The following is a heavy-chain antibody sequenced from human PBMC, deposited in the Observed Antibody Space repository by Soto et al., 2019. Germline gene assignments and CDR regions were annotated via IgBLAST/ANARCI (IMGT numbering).Heavy chain of an antibody. CDR1: GTSIGSGGYF. J-gene: IGHJ6*02. Sequence: QVLLLESGPGLVEPSQTLSLTCNVSGTSIGSGGYFWTWIRQHPGRGLEGIGYIYSAKNTNYNPSLQSRVSMSLDTSKNQFSLKLSSVTAEDTAVYYCARDPTRPYTHFYGLDVWGQGTTVTVSS. CDR2: IYSAKNT. D-gene: IGHD3-16*01. V-gene: IGHV4-31*03. CDR3: ARDPTRPYTHFYGLDV.